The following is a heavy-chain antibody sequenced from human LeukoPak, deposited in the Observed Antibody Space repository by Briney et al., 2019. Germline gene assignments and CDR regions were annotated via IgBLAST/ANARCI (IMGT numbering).Heavy chain of an antibody. V-gene: IGHV3-23*01. J-gene: IGHJ1*01. CDR3: AKDPAIAVAGTEYFQH. CDR2: ISGSGGST. Sequence: PGGSLRLSCAASGFTFSSYAMSWVRQAPGKGLEWVSAISGSGGSTYYADSVKGRFTISRDNSKNTLYLQVNSLRAEDTAVYYCAKDPAIAVAGTEYFQHWGQGTLVTVSS. D-gene: IGHD6-19*01. CDR1: GFTFSSYA.